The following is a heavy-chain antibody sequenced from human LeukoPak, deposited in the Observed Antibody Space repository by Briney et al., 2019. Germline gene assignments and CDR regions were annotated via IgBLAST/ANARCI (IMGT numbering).Heavy chain of an antibody. J-gene: IGHJ4*02. CDR2: INHSGST. CDR3: ARSRYYYGSGSSPSLFDY. Sequence: SETLSLTCAVYGGSFSGYYWSWIRQPPGKGLEWIGEINHSGSTNYNPSLKSRVTISVDTSKNQFSLKLSSVTAADTAVYYCARSRYYYGSGSSPSLFDYWGQGTLVTVSS. D-gene: IGHD3-10*01. CDR1: GGSFSGYY. V-gene: IGHV4-34*01.